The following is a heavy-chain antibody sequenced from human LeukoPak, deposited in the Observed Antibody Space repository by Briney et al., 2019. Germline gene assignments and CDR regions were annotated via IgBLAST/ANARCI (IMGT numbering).Heavy chain of an antibody. CDR2: ISGSGDST. CDR1: GFTFSNYA. Sequence: PGGSLRLSCAASGFTFSNYAMSWVRQAPGKGLESVSVISGSGDSTYYADSVKGRFTISRDNSKNTLYLQMNSLRAEDTAVYYCAKGLRFLEWFMGHDAFDIWGQGTMVTVSS. D-gene: IGHD3-3*01. J-gene: IGHJ3*02. CDR3: AKGLRFLEWFMGHDAFDI. V-gene: IGHV3-23*01.